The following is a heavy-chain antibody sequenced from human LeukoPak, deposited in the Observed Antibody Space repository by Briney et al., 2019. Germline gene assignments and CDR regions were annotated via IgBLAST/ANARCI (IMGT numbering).Heavy chain of an antibody. Sequence: SETMSLTCAVYGGSFSGYYWSWIRQPPGKGLEWIGEINHSGSTNYNPSLKSRVTISVDTSKNKFSLKLSSVTAADTAVYYCASSFDGVLSSGWPNCDGWYDPGGQGTLVTVSA. CDR1: GGSFSGYY. D-gene: IGHD6-19*01. J-gene: IGHJ5*02. CDR3: ASSFDGVLSSGWPNCDGWYDP. CDR2: INHSGST. V-gene: IGHV4-34*01.